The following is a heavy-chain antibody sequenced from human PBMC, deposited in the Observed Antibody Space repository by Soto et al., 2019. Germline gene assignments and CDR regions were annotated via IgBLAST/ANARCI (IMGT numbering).Heavy chain of an antibody. Sequence: PSETLSLTCTVSGGSIRSRSYYWGWVRQPPGKGLEWIGSIHDSGTTYYNPSLKSRVTMSGDPSKNQFSLTLNSVTAADTAAYYCASGGISHWPYLCYMDVWDRGITVTVSS. V-gene: IGHV4-39*07. CDR3: ASGGISHWPYLCYMDV. D-gene: IGHD6-13*01. J-gene: IGHJ6*03. CDR1: GGSIRSRSYY. CDR2: IHDSGTT.